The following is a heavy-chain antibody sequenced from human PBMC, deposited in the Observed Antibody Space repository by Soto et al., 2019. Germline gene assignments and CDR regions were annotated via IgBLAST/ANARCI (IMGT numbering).Heavy chain of an antibody. CDR3: ARWSGYADA. CDR1: GFTFSSYA. V-gene: IGHV3-23*01. CDR2: ISGSGGST. D-gene: IGHD4-17*01. J-gene: IGHJ4*02. Sequence: GGSLRLSCAASGFTFSSYAMSWVRQAPGKGLEWVSAISGSGGSTYYADSVKGRFTISVDNSKNTVYLQMDSLRADDTAVYYCARWSGYADAWGQGTLVTV.